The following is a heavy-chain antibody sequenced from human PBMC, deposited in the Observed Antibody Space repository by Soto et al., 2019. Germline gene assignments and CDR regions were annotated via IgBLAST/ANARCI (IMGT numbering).Heavy chain of an antibody. Sequence: AAVKVSCKASGYTFIGYYIHWVRQAPGQGLEWMGRINPNSGEVTYGETFQGRVTMTRDTSNNTAYMELSRLRSDDTAVYYCARDPRPLLYFDYWGQGTMVTVYS. CDR3: ARDPRPLLYFDY. V-gene: IGHV1-2*06. CDR1: GYTFIGYY. J-gene: IGHJ4*02. CDR2: INPNSGEV. D-gene: IGHD6-6*01.